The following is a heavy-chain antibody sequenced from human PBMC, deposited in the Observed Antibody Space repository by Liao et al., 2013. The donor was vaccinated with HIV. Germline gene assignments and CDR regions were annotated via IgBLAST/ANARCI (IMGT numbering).Heavy chain of an antibody. Sequence: QVQLQESGPGLVKPSQTLSLTCSVSGGSISSGSYYWTWIRQPAGKGLEWIGRIYTSGSTNYNPSLKSRVTISVDKSKNQFSLKLSAVTAADTAVYYCARDRITASDNWVDYWGQGTLVTVSS. V-gene: IGHV4-61*02. D-gene: IGHD1-20*01. J-gene: IGHJ4*02. CDR1: GGSISSGSYY. CDR3: ARDRITASDNWVDY. CDR2: IYTSGST.